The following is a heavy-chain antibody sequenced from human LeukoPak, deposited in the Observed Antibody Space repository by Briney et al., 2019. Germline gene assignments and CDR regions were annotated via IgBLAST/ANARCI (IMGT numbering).Heavy chain of an antibody. D-gene: IGHD3-22*01. J-gene: IGHJ4*02. V-gene: IGHV1-46*03. CDR2: INPSGGST. Sequence: GASVKVSCKASGYSFTGYYMHWVRQAPGQGLEWMGIINPSGGSTSYTQKLQGRATMTRDTSTTTVYMELSSLRSEDTAVYYCARASDSSGYYAPQHYFDYWGQGTPVTVSS. CDR3: ARASDSSGYYAPQHYFDY. CDR1: GYSFTGYY.